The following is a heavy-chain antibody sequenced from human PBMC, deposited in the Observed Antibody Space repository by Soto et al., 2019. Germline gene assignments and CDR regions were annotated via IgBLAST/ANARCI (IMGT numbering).Heavy chain of an antibody. V-gene: IGHV1-3*01. CDR2: INAGNGNT. Sequence: GASVKVSCKASGYTFTSYAMHWVRQAPGQRLEWMGWINAGNGNTKYSQKFQGRVTITRDTSASTAYMELGSLRSEDTAVYYCARSIVVVTALDYWGQGTLVTVSS. J-gene: IGHJ4*02. CDR3: ARSIVVVTALDY. CDR1: GYTFTSYA. D-gene: IGHD2-21*02.